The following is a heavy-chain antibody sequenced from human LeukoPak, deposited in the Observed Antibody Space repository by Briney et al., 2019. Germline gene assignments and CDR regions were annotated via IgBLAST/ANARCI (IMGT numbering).Heavy chain of an antibody. CDR2: INHSGST. J-gene: IGHJ3*02. CDR1: GGSFSGYY. CDR3: VRLSGSTIAFDI. Sequence: PSETLSLTCAVYGGSFSGYYWSWIRQPPGKGLEWIGEINHSGSTNYNPSLKSRVTISVDTSKNQFSLKLSSVTAADTAVYYCVRLSGSTIAFDIWGQGTMVTVSS. V-gene: IGHV4-34*01. D-gene: IGHD2-2*01.